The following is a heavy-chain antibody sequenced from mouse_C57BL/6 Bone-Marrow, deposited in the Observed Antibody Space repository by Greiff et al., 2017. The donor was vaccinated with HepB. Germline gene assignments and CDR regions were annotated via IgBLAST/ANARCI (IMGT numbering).Heavy chain of an antibody. D-gene: IGHD2-10*01. V-gene: IGHV5-4*03. CDR3: ARSYWAMDY. Sequence: EVKVVESGGGLVKPGGSLKLSCAASGFTFSSYAMSWVRQTPEKRLEWVATISDGGSYTYNPDNVKGRFTISRDNAKNNLYLQMSHLKSEDTAMYYCARSYWAMDYWGQGTSVTVSS. CDR1: GFTFSSYA. CDR2: ISDGGSYT. J-gene: IGHJ4*01.